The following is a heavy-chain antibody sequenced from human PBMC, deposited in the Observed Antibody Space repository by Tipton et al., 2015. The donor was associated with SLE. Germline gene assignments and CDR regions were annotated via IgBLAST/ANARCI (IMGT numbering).Heavy chain of an antibody. V-gene: IGHV4-31*03. CDR3: AGALDTTMGPFDC. J-gene: IGHJ4*02. CDR2: IHYRRNT. CDR1: GDSISSGGYY. D-gene: IGHD5-18*01. Sequence: TLSLTCTVSGDSISSGGYYWSWIRQHPGKGLEYIGYIHYRRNTYYNPSLRSRVFISVDTSKNQFSLKLSSVTAADTAVYYCAGALDTTMGPFDCWGQGTLVTVSS.